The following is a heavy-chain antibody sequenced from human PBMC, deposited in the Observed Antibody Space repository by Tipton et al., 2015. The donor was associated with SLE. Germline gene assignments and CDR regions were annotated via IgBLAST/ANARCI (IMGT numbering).Heavy chain of an antibody. Sequence: TLSLTCTLSGGSISGYYWTWIRQPPGKGLEWIGYIYYSGSTNYHPSLKGRGTISADTSKNQFSLRLNSVTAADTAVYYCARSPYYYDAMDVWGQGTAVTVSS. CDR2: IYYSGST. CDR3: ARSPYYYDAMDV. J-gene: IGHJ6*02. V-gene: IGHV4-59*01. CDR1: GGSISGYY.